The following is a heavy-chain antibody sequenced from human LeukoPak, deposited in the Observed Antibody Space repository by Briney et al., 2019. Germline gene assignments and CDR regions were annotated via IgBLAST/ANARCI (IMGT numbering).Heavy chain of an antibody. CDR3: ARDSWSSYYYYMDV. V-gene: IGHV4-30-4*08. J-gene: IGHJ6*03. D-gene: IGHD6-13*01. CDR2: IHYSGST. Sequence: PSQTLSLTYTVSGGSISSGDYYWSWIRQPPGKGLEWIGYIHYSGSTYYNPSLKSRVTISVDTSKNHFSLRLSSVTAADTAVYYCARDSWSSYYYYMDVWGKGTTVTVSS. CDR1: GGSISSGDYY.